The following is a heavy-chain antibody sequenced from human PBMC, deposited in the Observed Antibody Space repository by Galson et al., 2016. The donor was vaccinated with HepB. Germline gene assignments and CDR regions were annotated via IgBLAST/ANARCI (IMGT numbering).Heavy chain of an antibody. D-gene: IGHD3-3*01. CDR3: VRSYQLGGGYYRFDP. CDR2: ISGAKGTT. J-gene: IGHJ5*02. Sequence: SLRLSCAASGFTLSSHWMHWVRQAPGKGLMWVSRISGAKGTTTYADSVKGRFTISRDDAKNTLFLQMISLRAEDTAVYYCVRSYQLGGGYYRFDPWGQGTLVTVSS. CDR1: GFTLSSHW. V-gene: IGHV3-74*03.